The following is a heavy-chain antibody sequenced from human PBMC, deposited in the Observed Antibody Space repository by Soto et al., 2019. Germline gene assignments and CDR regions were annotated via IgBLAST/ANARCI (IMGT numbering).Heavy chain of an antibody. J-gene: IGHJ4*02. Sequence: ASVKVSCKASGYTFTGYYMHWVRQAPGQGLEWMGWINPKSGDTNYAQKLQGRVTMTRDTSTDTAYMELSSLRSEDTAVYYCATGTSPTTLDYWGQGTLVTVSS. V-gene: IGHV1-2*02. D-gene: IGHD4-17*01. CDR1: GYTFTGYY. CDR2: INPKSGDT. CDR3: ATGTSPTTLDY.